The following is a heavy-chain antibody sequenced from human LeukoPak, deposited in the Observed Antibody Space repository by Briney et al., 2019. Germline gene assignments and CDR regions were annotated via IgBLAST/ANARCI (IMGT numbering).Heavy chain of an antibody. CDR1: GFTFSSYA. J-gene: IGHJ3*02. CDR2: ISYDGSNK. Sequence: GGSLRLSCAAPGFTFSSYAMHWVRQAPGKGLEWVAVISYDGSNKYYADSVKGRFTISRDNSKNTLYLQMNSLRAEDTAVYYCARGEVLRYFDWLPEGDAFDIWGQGTMVTVSS. V-gene: IGHV3-30-3*01. CDR3: ARGEVLRYFDWLPEGDAFDI. D-gene: IGHD3-9*01.